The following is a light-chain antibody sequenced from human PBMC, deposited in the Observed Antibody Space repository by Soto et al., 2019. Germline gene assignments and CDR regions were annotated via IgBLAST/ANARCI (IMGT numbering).Light chain of an antibody. CDR2: EVS. CDR3: SSYTSSTTVI. CDR1: SSDVGAYDY. V-gene: IGLV2-14*01. Sequence: QSALTQPASVSGSPGQSITISCTGTSSDVGAYDYLSWYQQHPGKAPKLMIYEVSNRPSGVSNRFSGSKSGNTASLTISGLQAEDEADYYCSSYTSSTTVIFGGGTKVTV. J-gene: IGLJ2*01.